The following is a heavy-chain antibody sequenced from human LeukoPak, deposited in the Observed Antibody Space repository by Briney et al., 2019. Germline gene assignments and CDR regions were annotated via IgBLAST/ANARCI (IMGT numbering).Heavy chain of an antibody. CDR2: ISSSSYI. J-gene: IGHJ4*02. CDR3: GRDRRQGYYYDSSGYFDY. CDR1: GFTFSSYS. Sequence: GGSLRLSCAASGFTFSSYSMNWVRQAPGKGLEWVSSISSSSYIYYADSVKGRFTISRDNAKNSLYLQMNSLRAEDTAVYYCGRDRRQGYYYDSSGYFDYWGQGTLVTVSS. V-gene: IGHV3-21*01. D-gene: IGHD3-22*01.